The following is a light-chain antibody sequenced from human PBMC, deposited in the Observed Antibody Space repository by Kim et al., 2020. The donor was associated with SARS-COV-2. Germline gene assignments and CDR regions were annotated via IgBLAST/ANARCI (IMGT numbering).Light chain of an antibody. V-gene: IGLV2-14*04. CDR2: DVS. J-gene: IGLJ1*01. CDR1: SSDVSGYNY. Sequence: GQSITISCTGTSSDVSGYNYVSWYQQQPGKAPKLMIYDVSKRPSGVSNRFSGSKSGNTASLTISGLQAEDEADYSCSSYTTSNTLIFGTGTKVTVL. CDR3: SSYTTSNTLI.